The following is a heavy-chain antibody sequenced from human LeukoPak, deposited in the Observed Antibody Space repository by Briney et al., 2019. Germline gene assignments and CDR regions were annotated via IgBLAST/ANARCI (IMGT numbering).Heavy chain of an antibody. CDR3: ARTPRAGLGNFDY. V-gene: IGHV1-2*02. Sequence: GASVKVSCKASGYTFTGYYMHWMRQAPGQGLEWMGWINPNSGGTNYAQKFQGRVTMTRDTSISTAYMELSRLRSDDTAVYYCARTPRAGLGNFDYWGQGTLVTVSS. CDR1: GYTFTGYY. D-gene: IGHD2-15*01. CDR2: INPNSGGT. J-gene: IGHJ4*02.